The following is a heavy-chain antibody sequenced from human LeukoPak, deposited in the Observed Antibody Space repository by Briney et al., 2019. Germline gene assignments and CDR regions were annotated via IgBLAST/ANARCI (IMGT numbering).Heavy chain of an antibody. J-gene: IGHJ4*02. Sequence: GESLKISCKGSGYSFTSYWIGWVRQMPGKGLEWMGIIYPGDSDTRYSPSFQGQVTISADKSISTAYLQWSSLKASDTAMYYCARVTSYYYDSSGYPLGDFDYWGQGTPVTVSS. V-gene: IGHV5-51*01. D-gene: IGHD3-22*01. CDR1: GYSFTSYW. CDR3: ARVTSYYYDSSGYPLGDFDY. CDR2: IYPGDSDT.